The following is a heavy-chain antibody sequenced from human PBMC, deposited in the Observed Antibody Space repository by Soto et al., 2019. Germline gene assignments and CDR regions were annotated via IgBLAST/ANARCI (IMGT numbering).Heavy chain of an antibody. V-gene: IGHV4-34*01. CDR3: ARRTRYCSSTSCYHNWFDP. CDR1: GGSFSGYY. J-gene: IGHJ5*02. D-gene: IGHD2-2*01. Sequence: SETLSLTCAVYGGSFSGYYWSWIRQPPGKGLEWIGEINHSGSTNYNPSLKSRVTISVDTSKNQFSLKLSSVTAADTAVYYCARRTRYCSSTSCYHNWFDPWAREPWSPSPQ. CDR2: INHSGST.